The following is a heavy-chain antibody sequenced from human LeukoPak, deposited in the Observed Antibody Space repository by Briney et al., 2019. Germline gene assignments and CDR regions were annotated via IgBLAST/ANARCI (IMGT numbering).Heavy chain of an antibody. CDR1: GGSISSYY. CDR3: ARQHYDSSGRDDAFDI. J-gene: IGHJ3*02. CDR2: IYYSGST. Sequence: PSETLSLTCTVSGGSISSYYWSWIRQPPGKGLEWIGYIYYSGSTNYNPSLKSRVTISVDTSKNQFSLKLSSVTAADTAVYYCARQHYDSSGRDDAFDIWGQGTMVTVSS. D-gene: IGHD3-22*01. V-gene: IGHV4-59*08.